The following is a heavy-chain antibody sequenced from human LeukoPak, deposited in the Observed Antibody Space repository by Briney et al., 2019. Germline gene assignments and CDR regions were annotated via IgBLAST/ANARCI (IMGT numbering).Heavy chain of an antibody. J-gene: IGHJ4*02. V-gene: IGHV1-18*01. CDR2: ISAYNGNT. CDR1: GYTFTSYV. D-gene: IGHD3-22*01. CDR3: ARLVSPDYYDSSSYYYFDY. Sequence: ASVKVSCKASGYTFTSYVISWVRQAPGQGLEWMGWISAYNGNTNYAQKLQGRVTMTTDTSTSTAYMELRSLRSDDTAVYYCARLVSPDYYDSSSYYYFDYWGQGTLVTVSS.